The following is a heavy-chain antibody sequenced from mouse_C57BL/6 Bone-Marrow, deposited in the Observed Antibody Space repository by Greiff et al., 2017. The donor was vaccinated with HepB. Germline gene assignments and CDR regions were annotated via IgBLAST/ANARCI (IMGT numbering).Heavy chain of an antibody. CDR3: AREDWEGFAY. Sequence: QVQLQQPGAELVRPGSSVKLSCKASGYTFTSYWMDWVKQRPGQGLEWIGNIYPSDSETHYNQKFKDKATLTVDKSSSTAYMQLSSLTSEDSAVYYCAREDWEGFAYWGQGTLVTVSA. D-gene: IGHD4-1*01. CDR1: GYTFTSYW. J-gene: IGHJ3*01. CDR2: IYPSDSET. V-gene: IGHV1-61*01.